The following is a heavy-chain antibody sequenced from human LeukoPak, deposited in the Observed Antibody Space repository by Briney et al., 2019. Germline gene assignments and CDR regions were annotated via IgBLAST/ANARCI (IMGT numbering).Heavy chain of an antibody. CDR3: ASAGGYSSGTSHDY. V-gene: IGHV3-7*01. Sequence: GGSLRLSCAASGFTFSSYWMSWVRQAPGKGLEWVANIKQDGSEKYYVDSVKGRFTISRDNAKNSLYLQMNSLRAEDTAVYYCASAGGYSSGTSHDYWGQGTLVTVSS. J-gene: IGHJ4*02. CDR2: IKQDGSEK. CDR1: GFTFSSYW. D-gene: IGHD6-19*01.